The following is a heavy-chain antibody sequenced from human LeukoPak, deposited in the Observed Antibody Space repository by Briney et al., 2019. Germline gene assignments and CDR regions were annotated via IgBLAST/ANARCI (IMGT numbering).Heavy chain of an antibody. CDR1: GYTFTGYY. D-gene: IGHD3-22*01. CDR2: INPNSGGT. J-gene: IGHJ3*02. CDR3: ARVITMIVVPDAFDI. Sequence: GASVKVSCKASGYTFTGYYMHWVRQAPGQGLEWMGWINPNSGGTNYAQKFQGRVTMTRDTSISTAYMELSRLRSDDTAVYHCARVITMIVVPDAFDIWGQGTMVTVSS. V-gene: IGHV1-2*02.